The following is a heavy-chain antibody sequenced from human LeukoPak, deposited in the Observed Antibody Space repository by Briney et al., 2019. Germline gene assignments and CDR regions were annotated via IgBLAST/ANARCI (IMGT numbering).Heavy chain of an antibody. J-gene: IGHJ4*02. CDR3: ARIYCEVESTC. Sequence: GESLKISCKASGYTFSSYWIGWVRQMPGKGLEWMGVIYPEDSDTRYSPSFQGQVTISADTSISTAYLQWSSLKASDTAMYYCARIYCEVESTCWGQETLVTVSS. CDR2: IYPEDSDT. V-gene: IGHV5-51*01. CDR1: GYTFSSYW. D-gene: IGHD2-21*01.